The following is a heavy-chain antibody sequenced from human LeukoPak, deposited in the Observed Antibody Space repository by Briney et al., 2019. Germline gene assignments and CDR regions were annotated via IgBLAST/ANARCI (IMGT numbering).Heavy chain of an antibody. CDR2: IYYSGST. D-gene: IGHD1-26*01. V-gene: IGHV4-39*01. J-gene: IGHJ3*02. Sequence: SETLSLTCTVSGGSISSYYWGWIRQPPGKGLEWIGSIYYSGSTYYNPSLKSRVTISVDTSKNQFSLKLSSVTAADTAVYYCARQWELDAFDIWGQGTMVTVSP. CDR1: GGSISSYY. CDR3: ARQWELDAFDI.